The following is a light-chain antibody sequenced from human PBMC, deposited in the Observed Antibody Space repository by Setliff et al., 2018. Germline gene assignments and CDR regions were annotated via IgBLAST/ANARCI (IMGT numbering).Light chain of an antibody. J-gene: IGLJ2*01. CDR3: LSYTSDTTHAV. Sequence: QSALTQPASVSGSPGQSITISCSGTSNDVGAYDLVSWYQQHPGKVPKLIIFDVSNRPSGVSHRFSGSKSGNTASLTISGLQAEDEADYYCLSYTSDTTHAVFGGGTKVTVL. CDR2: DVS. V-gene: IGLV2-14*03. CDR1: SNDVGAYDL.